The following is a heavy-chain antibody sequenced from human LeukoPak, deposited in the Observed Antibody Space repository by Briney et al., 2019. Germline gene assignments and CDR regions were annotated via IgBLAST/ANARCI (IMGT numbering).Heavy chain of an antibody. CDR1: GGTSNSHA. D-gene: IGHD3-22*01. CDR3: ATTNDGGGYQWGDFFDF. V-gene: IGHV1-69*04. CDR2: IIPNLGTT. J-gene: IGHJ4*02. Sequence: SVKVSCKASGGTSNSHAISWVRQAPGQGLEWMGRIIPNLGTTNRAQNFQDRVTLIADKSTNTAYMKLTSLTSDDTAVYYCATTNDGGGYQWGDFFDFWGQGTLVTVSS.